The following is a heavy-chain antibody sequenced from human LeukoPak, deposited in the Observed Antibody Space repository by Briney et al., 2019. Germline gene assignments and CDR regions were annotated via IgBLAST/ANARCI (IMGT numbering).Heavy chain of an antibody. CDR1: GGSNSSYY. V-gene: IGHV4-59*01. CDR3: ARGESANFDY. Sequence: SETLSLTCTVSGGSNSSYYWSWIRHPPGKGLEWIGYIYYSGSTNYNPSLKSRVTISVDTSKNHFSLKLSSVTAADTAVYYCARGESANFDYRGQGTLVTVSS. CDR2: IYYSGST. J-gene: IGHJ4*02.